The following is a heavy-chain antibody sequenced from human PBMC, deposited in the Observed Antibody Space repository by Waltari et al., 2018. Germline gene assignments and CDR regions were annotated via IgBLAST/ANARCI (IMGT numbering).Heavy chain of an antibody. J-gene: IGHJ5*01. D-gene: IGHD3-3*01. Sequence: QVQLQESGPGLVKPSETLSLTCTVSGGSLTNYHWSWIRQPPGKGLEWIGFIYYSGSSSYNPSLKSRVTISVDTSKNQFSLKLSSVTPADTAVYYCASGTFYPFWSGYYSGWFDSWGQGTQVTVSS. CDR3: ASGTFYPFWSGYYSGWFDS. V-gene: IGHV4-59*01. CDR2: IYYSGSS. CDR1: GGSLTNYH.